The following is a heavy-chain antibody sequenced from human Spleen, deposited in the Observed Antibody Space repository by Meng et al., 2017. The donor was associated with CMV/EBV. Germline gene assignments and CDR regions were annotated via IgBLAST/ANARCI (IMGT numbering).Heavy chain of an antibody. CDR3: SREPHWSPTSCYPPEFDY. V-gene: IGHV3-49*04. D-gene: IGHD2-2*01. CDR1: GFTFGDYA. J-gene: IGHJ4*02. CDR2: IRSKTYGGTT. Sequence: GESLKISCTASGFTFGDYAMTWVRQAPGKGLEWVGFIRSKTYGGTTEYAASLKGRFSIPRDDSKSIPYPQMNTLKTEGTGMYYCSREPHWSPTSCYPPEFDYWGQGTPVTVSS.